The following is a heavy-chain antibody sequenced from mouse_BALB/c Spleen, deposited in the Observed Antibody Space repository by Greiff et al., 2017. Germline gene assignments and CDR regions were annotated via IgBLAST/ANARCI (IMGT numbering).Heavy chain of an antibody. D-gene: IGHD2-3*01. CDR1: GFSLTSYC. CDR3: AGEIYY. Sequence: VKVVESGPGLVAPSQSLSITCTVSGFSLTSYCVHWVRQPPGKGLEWLGVIWAGGSTNYNSALMSRLSISKDNSKSQVFLKMNSLQTDDTAMYYCAGEIYYWGQGTTLTVSA. J-gene: IGHJ2*01. CDR2: IWAGGST. V-gene: IGHV2-9*02.